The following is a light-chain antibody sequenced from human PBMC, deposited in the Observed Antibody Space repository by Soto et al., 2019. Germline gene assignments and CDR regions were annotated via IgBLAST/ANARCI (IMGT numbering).Light chain of an antibody. J-gene: IGKJ4*01. Sequence: EIVLTQSPGTLSLSPGERVILSCRASQSVASTYLTWYQQKPGQAPRLLIYGASRRATGIPDRFSGSGSGTEFTLTISSLQSEDFAVYYCQQYNNWPPVTFGGGTKVEIK. CDR1: QSVASTY. V-gene: IGKV3-20*01. CDR3: QQYNNWPPVT. CDR2: GAS.